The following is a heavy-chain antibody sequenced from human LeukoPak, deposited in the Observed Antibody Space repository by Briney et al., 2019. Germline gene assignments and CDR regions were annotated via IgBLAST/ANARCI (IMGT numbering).Heavy chain of an antibody. J-gene: IGHJ4*02. D-gene: IGHD3-3*01. CDR3: AREYYDFWSGYYTGPFDY. V-gene: IGHV1-18*01. CDR2: ISAYNGNT. Sequence: ASVKVSCKASGYTFTSYGISWVRQAPGHGLEWMGWISAYNGNTNYAQKFQGRVTITTDESTSTAYMELSSLRSEDTAVYYCAREYYDFWSGYYTGPFDYWGQGTLVTVSS. CDR1: GYTFTSYG.